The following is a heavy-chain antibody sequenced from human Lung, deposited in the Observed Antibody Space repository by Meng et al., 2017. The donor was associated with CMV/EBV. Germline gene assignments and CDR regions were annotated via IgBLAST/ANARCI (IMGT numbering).Heavy chain of an antibody. Sequence: CTVSGGSVSSTKHCRCWIRQPPGKGLEWIDSIYFAGSTGYNPSRVSRVLLSLDTDTNQFSMKLSCWTAADTSVYYCARGMDVPREAVQYFDIXGQGXLVTVSS. D-gene: IGHD1-26*01. J-gene: IGHJ4*02. CDR2: IYFAGST. CDR1: GGSVSSTKHC. V-gene: IGHV4-39*07. CDR3: ARGMDVPREAVQYFDI.